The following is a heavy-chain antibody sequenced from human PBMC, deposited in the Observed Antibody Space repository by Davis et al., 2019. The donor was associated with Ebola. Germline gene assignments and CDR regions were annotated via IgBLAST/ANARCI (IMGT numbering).Heavy chain of an antibody. V-gene: IGHV3-7*01. Sequence: GESLKISCAAPGFTFSTYWITWVRQAPGKGLEWVASINRDGSEKFYVDSVKGRFTISRDNAKNSLYLHMDSLRADNTAVYYCARGHYQLEVWGTGNTVTVSS. D-gene: IGHD2-2*01. CDR1: GFTFSTYW. J-gene: IGHJ6*04. CDR2: INRDGSEK. CDR3: ARGHYQLEV.